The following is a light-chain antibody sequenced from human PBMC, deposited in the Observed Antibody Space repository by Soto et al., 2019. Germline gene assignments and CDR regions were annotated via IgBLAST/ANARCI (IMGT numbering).Light chain of an antibody. Sequence: DIPMTQSPSSLSASVGDRVTLTCQASQDISNYLNWFQQKPGKAPVLLIYDASNLETGVPSRFSGRGSGTDFTFTISSLQPEDIATYYCQQYDSLPYTFGQGTKLEIK. CDR2: DAS. J-gene: IGKJ2*01. CDR3: QQYDSLPYT. V-gene: IGKV1-33*01. CDR1: QDISNY.